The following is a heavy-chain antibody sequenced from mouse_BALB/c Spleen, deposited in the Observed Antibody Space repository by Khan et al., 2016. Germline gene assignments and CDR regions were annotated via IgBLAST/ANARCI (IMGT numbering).Heavy chain of an antibody. J-gene: IGHJ4*01. CDR2: IKSKTNNYAT. CDR3: VGYNYDY. V-gene: IGHV10-1*02. CDR1: GFTFNTYA. D-gene: IGHD2-4*01. Sequence: EVQLVESGGGLVQPKGSLKLSCAASGFTFNTYAMNWVRQAPGKGLEWVARIKSKTNNYATYYADSVKDRFTISRDDSQGMLYLQMNNLKTEDTAMYYCVGYNYDYWCQGTSVTVSA.